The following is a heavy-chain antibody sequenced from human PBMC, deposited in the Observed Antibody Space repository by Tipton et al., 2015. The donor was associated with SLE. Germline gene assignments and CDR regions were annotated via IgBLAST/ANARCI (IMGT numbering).Heavy chain of an antibody. CDR3: AKAKGGNYIRFDGFLM. D-gene: IGHD1-7*01. CDR1: GFRFNTYG. V-gene: IGHV3-30*02. J-gene: IGHJ3*02. CDR2: IRFDGSKT. Sequence: QLVQSGGGVVQPGGSLRLSCTASGFRFNTYGMHWVCLAPGKGLEWVAFIRFDGSKTYYADSVKGRFTISRDNSKNTVSLEMNSLRVEDTAIYFCAKAKGGNYIRFDGFLMWGQGTVVTVSS.